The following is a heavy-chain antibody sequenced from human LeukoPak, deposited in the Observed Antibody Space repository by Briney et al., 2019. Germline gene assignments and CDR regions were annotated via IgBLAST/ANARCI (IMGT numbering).Heavy chain of an antibody. J-gene: IGHJ4*02. D-gene: IGHD3-10*01. V-gene: IGHV1-2*02. CDR1: GYTFTGYY. CDR3: ARDLNFQDTMVREGDFDY. CDR2: INPNSGGT. Sequence: ASVKVSCKASGYTFTGYYLHWVRQAPGQGLEWMGWINPNSGGTNYAQNFQGRVTMTRDTSINTAYMELSSLRSEDTAVYYCARDLNFQDTMVREGDFDYWGQGTLVTVSS.